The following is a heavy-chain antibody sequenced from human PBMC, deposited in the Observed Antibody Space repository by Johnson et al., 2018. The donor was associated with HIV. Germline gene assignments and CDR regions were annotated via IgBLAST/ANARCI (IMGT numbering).Heavy chain of an antibody. Sequence: QVQLVESGGGVVQPGRSLRLSCAAYGFTFSSYGMHWVRQAPGKGLQWVAAISGSGGSTYYADSVKGRFTISRDNSKNTLYLQMNSLRAEDTALYYCVRGLYSSAWYFGDLDAFDVWGQGTMVTVSS. CDR1: GFTFSSYG. CDR2: ISGSGGST. CDR3: VRGLYSSAWYFGDLDAFDV. J-gene: IGHJ3*01. D-gene: IGHD6-19*01. V-gene: IGHV3-NL1*01.